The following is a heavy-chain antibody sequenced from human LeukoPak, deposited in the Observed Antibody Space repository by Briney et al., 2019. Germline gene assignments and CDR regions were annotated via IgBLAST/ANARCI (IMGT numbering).Heavy chain of an antibody. CDR1: GGSFSGYY. CDR3: ARVVVAARPYYYYYYYMDV. CDR2: INHSGST. V-gene: IGHV4-34*01. J-gene: IGHJ6*03. Sequence: SETLSLTCAVYGGSFSGYYWSWIRQPPGKGLEWIGEINHSGSTNYNPSLKSRVTISVDTSKNQFSLKLSSVTAADTAVYYCARVVVAARPYYYYYYYMDVWGKGTTVTVSS. D-gene: IGHD2-15*01.